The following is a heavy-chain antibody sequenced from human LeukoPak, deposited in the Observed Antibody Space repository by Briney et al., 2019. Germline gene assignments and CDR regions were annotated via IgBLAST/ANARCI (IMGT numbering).Heavy chain of an antibody. J-gene: IGHJ4*02. CDR2: ISGSAGGT. CDR3: AKGAGYSGHDLSSYFDY. V-gene: IGHV3-23*01. D-gene: IGHD5-12*01. CDR1: EFTFSSYA. Sequence: GGSLRLSCAASEFTFSSYAMSWVRQAPGKGLEWVSAISGSAGGTYYVDSVKGRFTISRDSSKNTLYLLMHSLRAEDTAVYYCAKGAGYSGHDLSSYFDYWGQGILVTVSS.